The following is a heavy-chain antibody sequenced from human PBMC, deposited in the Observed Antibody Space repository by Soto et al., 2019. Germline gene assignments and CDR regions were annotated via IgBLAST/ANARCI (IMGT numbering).Heavy chain of an antibody. CDR2: INHSGST. Sequence: SWTLSITCAVYRRLVSGYYWSCIRQPPGKGLEWIGEINHSGSTNYNPSLKSRVTISVDTSKNQFSLKLSSVTAADTAVYYCASILAAGTGYWGQGTLVTVSS. CDR3: ASILAAGTGY. J-gene: IGHJ4*02. CDR1: RRLVSGYY. V-gene: IGHV4-34*01. D-gene: IGHD6-13*01.